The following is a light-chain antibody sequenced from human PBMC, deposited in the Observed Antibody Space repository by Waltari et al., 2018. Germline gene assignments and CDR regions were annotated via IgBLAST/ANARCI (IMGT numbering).Light chain of an antibody. CDR2: EVS. Sequence: VLTQTPPSLSVTPGKPASISYTSGDSLLHTDGKTYLYWYLQKSCQSPQLLIYEVSSRFSGVPDRISGGGSGTDFTLKISRVEDEDVGVYYCMQSIELPTFGQGTRLEIK. V-gene: IGKV2D-29*02. J-gene: IGKJ5*01. CDR3: MQSIELPT. CDR1: DSLLHTDGKTY.